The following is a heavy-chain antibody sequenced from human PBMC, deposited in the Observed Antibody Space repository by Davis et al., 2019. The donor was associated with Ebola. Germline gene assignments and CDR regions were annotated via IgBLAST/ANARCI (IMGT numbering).Heavy chain of an antibody. CDR3: ARGRITIFGVVKGMDV. Sequence: AASVKVSCKASGGSFSSDGMSWVRQAPGEGLEWLGGIIPLLGPPHYAQKFQGRVTITADRSMNTAYMEISSLRSDDTAMYYCARGRITIFGVVKGMDVWGQGTTVTVSS. CDR2: IIPLLGPP. CDR1: GGSFSSDG. D-gene: IGHD3-3*01. J-gene: IGHJ6*02. V-gene: IGHV1-69*10.